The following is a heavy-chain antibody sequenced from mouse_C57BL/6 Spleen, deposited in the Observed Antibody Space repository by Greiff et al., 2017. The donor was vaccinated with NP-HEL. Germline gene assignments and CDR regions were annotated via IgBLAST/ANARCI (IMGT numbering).Heavy chain of an antibody. CDR3: ARGDYYGCFDY. CDR1: GYSITSGYY. V-gene: IGHV3-6*01. CDR2: ISYDGSN. J-gene: IGHJ2*01. Sequence: EVHLVESGPGLVKPSQSLSLTCSVTGYSITSGYYWNWIRQFPGNKLEWMGYISYDGSNNYNPSLKNRISITRDTSKNQFFLKLNSVTTEDTATYYCARGDYYGCFDYWGQGTTLTVSS. D-gene: IGHD1-1*01.